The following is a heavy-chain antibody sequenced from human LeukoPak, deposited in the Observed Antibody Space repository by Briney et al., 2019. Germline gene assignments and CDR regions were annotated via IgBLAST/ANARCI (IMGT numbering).Heavy chain of an antibody. Sequence: GESLRLSCAASGLNLSCYAMSWVRQAPGKGLEWVSAISGSGGSTYYADSVKGRFTISRDNSKNTLYLQMNSLRAEDTAVYYCSNIVLGVTTPFNYWGQGTLVTVSS. J-gene: IGHJ4*02. V-gene: IGHV3-23*01. D-gene: IGHD2-21*01. CDR3: SNIVLGVTTPFNY. CDR2: ISGSGGST. CDR1: GLNLSCYA.